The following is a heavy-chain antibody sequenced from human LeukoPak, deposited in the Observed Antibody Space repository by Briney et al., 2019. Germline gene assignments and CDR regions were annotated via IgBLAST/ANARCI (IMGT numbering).Heavy chain of an antibody. CDR3: ARDLYSAYDFSYYGLDV. D-gene: IGHD5-12*01. Sequence: SETLSLTCTVSGASMRNYYWSWIRQPPGKGLEWIGYIYFSGITNYNPSLKSRVTISVGTSKNQFSLRLSSVTAADTAVYYCARDLYSAYDFSYYGLDVWGQGTTVTVSS. CDR2: IYFSGIT. CDR1: GASMRNYY. V-gene: IGHV4-59*01. J-gene: IGHJ6*02.